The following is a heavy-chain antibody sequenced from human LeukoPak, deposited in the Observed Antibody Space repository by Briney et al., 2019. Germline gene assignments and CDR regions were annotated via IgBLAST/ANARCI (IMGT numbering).Heavy chain of an antibody. Sequence: GRSLRLSCAASGFTFDDYAMHWVRQAPGKGLEWVSGISWNSGSIGYADSVKGRFTISRDNAKNSLYLQMNSLRAEDTALYYCASGNGLISSWDYWGQGTLVTVSS. CDR3: ASGNGLISSWDY. V-gene: IGHV3-9*01. CDR1: GFTFDDYA. D-gene: IGHD6-6*01. J-gene: IGHJ4*02. CDR2: ISWNSGSI.